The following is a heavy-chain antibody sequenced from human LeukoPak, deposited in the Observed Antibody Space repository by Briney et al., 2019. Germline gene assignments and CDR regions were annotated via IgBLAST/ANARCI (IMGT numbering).Heavy chain of an antibody. CDR2: IRSKGNSYAT. J-gene: IGHJ4*02. CDR1: GFTFSGSA. CDR3: STFGGVIVISY. V-gene: IGHV3-73*01. D-gene: IGHD3-16*02. Sequence: GSLRLSCAASGFTFSGSAMHWVRQASGKGLEWVGRIRSKGNSYATADAASVKGRFTISRDDSKNTAYLQMNSLKTEDTAVYYCSTFGGVIVISYWGQGTLVTVSS.